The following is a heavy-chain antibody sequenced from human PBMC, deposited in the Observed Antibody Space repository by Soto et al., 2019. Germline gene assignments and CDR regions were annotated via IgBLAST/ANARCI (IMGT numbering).Heavy chain of an antibody. D-gene: IGHD6-6*01. CDR2: INPNSGGT. V-gene: IGHV1-2*02. CDR1: GYTFTGYY. J-gene: IGHJ6*02. Sequence: ASVKVSCKASGYTFTGYYMHWVRQAPGQGLEWMGWINPNSGGTNYAQKFQGRVTMTRDTSIGTAYMELSRLRSDDTAVYYCARGGRSIAASYYYYYYGMDVWGQGTTVTVSS. CDR3: ARGGRSIAASYYYYYYGMDV.